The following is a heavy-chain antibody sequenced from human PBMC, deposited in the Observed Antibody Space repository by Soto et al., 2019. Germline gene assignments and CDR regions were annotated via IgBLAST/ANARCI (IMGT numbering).Heavy chain of an antibody. CDR2: ITSSGGTI. CDR3: ARDPLHHGSTFDY. CDR1: GFTFSDYY. Sequence: PWGSLRLSCAASGFTFSDYYMIWSRHLPGKGLEWISYITSSGGTIYYADSVKGRFTISRDNAKNSLYLQMNGLRAEDTAVYYCARDPLHHGSTFDYWGQGTLVTVSS. J-gene: IGHJ4*02. D-gene: IGHD3-10*01. V-gene: IGHV3-11*01.